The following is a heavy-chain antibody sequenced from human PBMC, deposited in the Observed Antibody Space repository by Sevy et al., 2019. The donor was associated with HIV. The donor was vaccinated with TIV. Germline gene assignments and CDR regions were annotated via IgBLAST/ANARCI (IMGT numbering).Heavy chain of an antibody. V-gene: IGHV3-23*01. J-gene: IGHJ4*02. CDR1: AFSFSSYA. CDR3: AKDREYSSSWYDPSDY. D-gene: IGHD6-13*01. Sequence: GGSLRLSCAASAFSFSSYAMSWVRQAPGKGLEWVSAISGSGGSTYYADSVKGRFTISRDNSKNTLYLQMNSLRAEDTAVYYCAKDREYSSSWYDPSDYWGQGTLVTVSS. CDR2: ISGSGGST.